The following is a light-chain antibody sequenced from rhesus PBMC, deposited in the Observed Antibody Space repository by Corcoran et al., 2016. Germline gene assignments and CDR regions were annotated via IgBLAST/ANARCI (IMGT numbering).Light chain of an antibody. V-gene: IGKV1-25*02. CDR2: AAS. CDR1: QDISSY. Sequence: DIQMSQSPSSLSASVGDRVTIPCRASQDISSYLAWYQHKSGKAPNLLIYAASTLESGVPSRLSGSGSGVDFTLTINNLQPEDIATYYCQQYNSYPRTFGQGTKVDIK. J-gene: IGKJ1*01. CDR3: QQYNSYPRT.